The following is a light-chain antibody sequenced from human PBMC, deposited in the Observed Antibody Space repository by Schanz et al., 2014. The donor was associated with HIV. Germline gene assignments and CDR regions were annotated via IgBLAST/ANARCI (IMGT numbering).Light chain of an antibody. CDR3: QQYATSAFT. J-gene: IGKJ3*01. Sequence: EVVLTQSPGTLSLSPGEGVTLSCRASQSVSSSYLAWYQQKPGQAPRLLIYGASSRATGIPDRFSGSGSGADFSLTISRLEPEDFAVYFCQQYATSAFTFGPGTKVHIK. V-gene: IGKV3-20*01. CDR1: QSVSSSY. CDR2: GAS.